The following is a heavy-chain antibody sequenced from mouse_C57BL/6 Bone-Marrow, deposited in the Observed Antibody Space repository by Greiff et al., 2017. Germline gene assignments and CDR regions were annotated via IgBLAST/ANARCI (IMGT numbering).Heavy chain of an antibody. D-gene: IGHD3-2*02. CDR3: ARIRQLRLRDAMDY. V-gene: IGHV2-2*01. J-gene: IGHJ4*01. Sequence: QVQLKESGPGLVQPSQSLSITCTVSGFSLTSYGVHWVRQSPGKGLEWLGVIWSGGSTDYNAAFISRLSISKDNSKSQVFFKMNSLQADDTAIYYCARIRQLRLRDAMDYWGQGTSVTVSS. CDR1: GFSLTSYG. CDR2: IWSGGST.